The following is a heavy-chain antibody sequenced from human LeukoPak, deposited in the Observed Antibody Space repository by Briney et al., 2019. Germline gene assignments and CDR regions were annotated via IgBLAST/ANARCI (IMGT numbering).Heavy chain of an antibody. D-gene: IGHD6-19*01. CDR2: MNPNSGNT. J-gene: IGHJ4*02. V-gene: IGHV1-8*01. CDR3: ALIDLGHYSSGWPADFGY. Sequence: ASVKVSCKASGYTFTSYDINWVRQATGQGLEWMGWMNPNSGNTGYVQKFQGRVTMTEDTSTDTAYMELSSLRSEDTAVYYCALIDLGHYSSGWPADFGYWGQGTLVTVSS. CDR1: GYTFTSYD.